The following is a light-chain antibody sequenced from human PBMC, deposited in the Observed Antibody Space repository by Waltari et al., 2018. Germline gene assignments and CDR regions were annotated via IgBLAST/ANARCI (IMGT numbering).Light chain of an antibody. J-gene: IGKJ4*01. CDR2: DAS. CDR3: QQRSNWPLT. V-gene: IGKV3-11*01. CDR1: QSVSSY. Sequence: EIVLTPSPATLSLSPGERATLSCRASQSVSSYLAWYQQKPGQAPRLLIYDASNRATGIPARFSGSGSVTDFTLTISSLEPEDFAVYYCQQRSNWPLTFGGGTKVEIK.